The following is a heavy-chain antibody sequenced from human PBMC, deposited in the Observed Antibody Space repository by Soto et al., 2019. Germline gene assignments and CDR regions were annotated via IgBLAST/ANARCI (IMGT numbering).Heavy chain of an antibody. V-gene: IGHV3-30*18. D-gene: IGHD6-13*01. CDR3: AKATYSSPALNWFDP. CDR1: GFTFSSYG. Sequence: QVQLVESGGGVVQPGRSLRLSCAASGFTFSSYGMHRVRQAPGKGLEWVAVISYAGSNKYYADSVKGRFTISRDNSKNTLYLQMNSLRAEDTAVYYCAKATYSSPALNWFDPWGQGTLVTVSS. CDR2: ISYAGSNK. J-gene: IGHJ5*02.